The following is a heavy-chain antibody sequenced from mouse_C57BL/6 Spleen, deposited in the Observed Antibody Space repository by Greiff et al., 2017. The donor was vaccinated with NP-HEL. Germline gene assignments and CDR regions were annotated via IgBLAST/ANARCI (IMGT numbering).Heavy chain of an antibody. Sequence: EVQLVESGGGLVKPGGSLKLSCAASGFTFSSYAMSWVRQTPEKRLEWVATISDGGSYTYYPDNVKGRFTISRDNAKNNLYLQMSHLKSEDTAMYYCAREGISPFADGGQGTLVTVSA. CDR3: AREGISPFAD. D-gene: IGHD2-4*01. CDR1: GFTFSSYA. J-gene: IGHJ3*01. CDR2: ISDGGSYT. V-gene: IGHV5-4*01.